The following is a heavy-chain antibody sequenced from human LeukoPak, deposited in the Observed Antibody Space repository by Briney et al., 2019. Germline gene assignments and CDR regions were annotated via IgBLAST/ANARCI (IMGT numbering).Heavy chain of an antibody. CDR2: IRAYNGNT. CDR3: ASSYYYDSSGYYSYAH. V-gene: IGHV1-18*01. Sequence: VASVKVSCKASGYTFTSYGISWGRQAPGQGLEWMGWIRAYNGNTNYAQKLQGRVTMTTDTSTSTAYMELRSLRSDDTAVYYCASSYYYDSSGYYSYAHWGQGTLVTVSS. J-gene: IGHJ4*02. D-gene: IGHD3-22*01. CDR1: GYTFTSYG.